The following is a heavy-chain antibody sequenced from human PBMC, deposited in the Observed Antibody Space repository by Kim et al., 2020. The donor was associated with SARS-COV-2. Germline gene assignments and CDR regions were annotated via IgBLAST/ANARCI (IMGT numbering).Heavy chain of an antibody. V-gene: IGHV3-73*01. CDR2: IMDKTNRYAT. D-gene: IGHD3-10*01. J-gene: IGHJ3*01. CDR1: GFTFSAAG. CDR3: TRLVGGGGPSDF. Sequence: GGSLRLSCAASGFTFSAAGMHWVRQASGKGPEWVGRIMDKTNRYATAYAESVTGRFTISRDDSKNMAYLQMNSLKTEDTAVYFCTRLVGGGGPSDFWGQGTLVTVSS.